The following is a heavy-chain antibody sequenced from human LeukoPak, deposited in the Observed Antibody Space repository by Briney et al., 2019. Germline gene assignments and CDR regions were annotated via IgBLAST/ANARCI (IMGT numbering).Heavy chain of an antibody. CDR2: MNPNSGNT. CDR1: GYTFTSYD. J-gene: IGHJ4*02. Sequence: ASVKVSCKASGYTFTSYDINWVRQATGQGLEWMGWMNPNSGNTGYAQKFQGRVTITRNTSISTAYMELSSLRSEDTAVYYCARGSAATRGSFDYWGQGTLVTVSS. D-gene: IGHD2-15*01. V-gene: IGHV1-8*01. CDR3: ARGSAATRGSFDY.